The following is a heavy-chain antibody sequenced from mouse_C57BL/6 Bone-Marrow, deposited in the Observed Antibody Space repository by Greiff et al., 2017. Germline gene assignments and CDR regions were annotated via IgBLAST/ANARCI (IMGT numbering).Heavy chain of an antibody. CDR3: ASFRLGAY. J-gene: IGHJ3*01. V-gene: IGHV5-2*01. CDR2: INRDGGST. D-gene: IGHD2-13*01. CDR1: EYEFPSHD. Sequence: EVKLMEPGAGLVKPGESLKLSCESTEYEFPSHDMYWVSKTPEQGLELVAAINRDGGSTYYTDNMESRSIISRDYIKMTRYLQIGSLMSEGTTSYYCASFRLGAYWGQGTLVTVSA.